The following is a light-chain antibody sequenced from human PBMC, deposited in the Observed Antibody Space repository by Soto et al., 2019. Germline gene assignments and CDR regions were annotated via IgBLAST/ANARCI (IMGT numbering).Light chain of an antibody. CDR3: QQYGTSPPYT. V-gene: IGKV3-20*01. Sequence: EIVLTQSPGTLSLSPGERATLSCRASQSVDTSYLAWYQQKPGQAPRLLIYGASNRATDIQDRFSGGGSGTDFTLTISRLEPEDFAVYYCQQYGTSPPYTFGQGTELEIK. CDR1: QSVDTSY. J-gene: IGKJ2*01. CDR2: GAS.